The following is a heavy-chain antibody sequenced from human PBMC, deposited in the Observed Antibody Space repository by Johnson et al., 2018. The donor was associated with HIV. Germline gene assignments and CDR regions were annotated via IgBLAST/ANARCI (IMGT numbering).Heavy chain of an antibody. Sequence: GQLVESGGGVVQPGGSLRLSCAASGFTFSSNYMSWVRQAPGKGLEWVAVIYSGGSTYYADSVKGRFTISRDNSKNTLYLQMNSLRAEDTAVYYCASVPMIVVLDGAFDIWGQGTMVTVSS. CDR2: IYSGGST. CDR3: ASVPMIVVLDGAFDI. V-gene: IGHV3-66*01. CDR1: GFTFSSNY. D-gene: IGHD3-22*01. J-gene: IGHJ3*02.